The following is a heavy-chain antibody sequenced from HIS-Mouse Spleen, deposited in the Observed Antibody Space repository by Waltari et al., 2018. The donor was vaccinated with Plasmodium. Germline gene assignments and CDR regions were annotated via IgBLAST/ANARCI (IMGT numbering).Heavy chain of an antibody. D-gene: IGHD7-27*01. CDR1: GGSLHGYY. CDR2: INHSGST. J-gene: IGHJ3*02. CDR3: ARGQLGIDAFDI. Sequence: QVQLQQWGAGLLKPSETLSLTCAVYGGSLHGYYWSCIRQPPGKGLEWIGEINHSGSTNYNPSLKSRVTISVDTSKNQFSLKLSSVTAADTAVYYCARGQLGIDAFDIWGQGTMVTVSS. V-gene: IGHV4-34*01.